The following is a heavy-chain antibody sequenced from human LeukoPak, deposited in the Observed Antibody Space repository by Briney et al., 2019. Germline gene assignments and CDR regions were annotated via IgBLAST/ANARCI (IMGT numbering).Heavy chain of an antibody. Sequence: ASVKVSCKTSGYTFTIYGLSWVRQAPGQGLEWMGWINAGNGNTKYSQEFQGRVTITRDTSASTAYMELSSLRSEDMAVYYCARDSGIAVAGHPGAFDVWGQGTMVTVSS. CDR2: INAGNGNT. CDR1: GYTFTIYG. V-gene: IGHV1-3*03. J-gene: IGHJ3*01. CDR3: ARDSGIAVAGHPGAFDV. D-gene: IGHD6-19*01.